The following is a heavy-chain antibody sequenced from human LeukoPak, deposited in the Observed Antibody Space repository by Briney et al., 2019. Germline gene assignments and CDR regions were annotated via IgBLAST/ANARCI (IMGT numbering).Heavy chain of an antibody. D-gene: IGHD6-6*01. V-gene: IGHV4-34*01. CDR1: GGSFSGYY. J-gene: IGHJ6*03. CDR3: ARERRQLVGGYYYYYMDV. CDR2: INHSGST. Sequence: SETLSLTCAVYGGSFSGYYWSWIRQPPGKGLEWIGEINHSGSTNYNPSLKSRVTISVDTSKNQFSLKLNSVTPEDTAVYYCARERRQLVGGYYYYYMDVWGKGTTVTVSS.